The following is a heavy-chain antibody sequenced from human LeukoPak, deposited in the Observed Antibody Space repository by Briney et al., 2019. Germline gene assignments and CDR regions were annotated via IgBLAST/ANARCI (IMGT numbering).Heavy chain of an antibody. Sequence: PSETLSLTCTVSGGSISSYYWSWIRQPPGKGLEWIGYIYYSGSTNYNPSLKSRVTISVDTSKNQFSLKLSSVTAADTAVYYCARDSRGENGAFDIWGQGTMVTVSS. CDR3: ARDSRGENGAFDI. CDR1: GGSISSYY. J-gene: IGHJ3*02. D-gene: IGHD2-8*01. CDR2: IYYSGST. V-gene: IGHV4-59*12.